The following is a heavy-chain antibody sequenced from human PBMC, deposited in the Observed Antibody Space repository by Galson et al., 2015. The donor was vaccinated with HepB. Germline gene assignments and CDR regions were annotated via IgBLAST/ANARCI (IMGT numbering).Heavy chain of an antibody. CDR1: GFTFSSYA. V-gene: IGHV3-30-3*01. D-gene: IGHD2-2*01. CDR3: ARDRGDDVVVPPTMSGYNWFDP. CDR2: ISYDGTNK. Sequence: SLRLSCAASGFTFSSYAMHWVRQAPGKWLEWVAVISYDGTNKYYADSVKGRFTISRDNSKNTLYLQMNSLRPEDTAVYYCARDRGDDVVVPPTMSGYNWFDPWGQGTLVTVSS. J-gene: IGHJ5*02.